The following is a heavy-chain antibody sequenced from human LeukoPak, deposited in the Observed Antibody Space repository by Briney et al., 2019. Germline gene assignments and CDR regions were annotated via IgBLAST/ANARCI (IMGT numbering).Heavy chain of an antibody. J-gene: IGHJ6*02. D-gene: IGHD2-2*01. V-gene: IGHV4-34*01. Sequence: SETLSPTCAVYGGSFSGYYWSWIRQPPGKGLEWIGEINHSGSTNYNPSIKSRVTISVDTSKNQFSLKLSSVTAADTAVYYCARDRIYCSSTSCRGRGMDVWGQGTAVTVSS. CDR2: INHSGST. CDR1: GGSFSGYY. CDR3: ARDRIYCSSTSCRGRGMDV.